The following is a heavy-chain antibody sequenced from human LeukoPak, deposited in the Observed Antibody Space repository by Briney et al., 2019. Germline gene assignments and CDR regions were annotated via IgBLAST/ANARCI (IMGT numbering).Heavy chain of an antibody. Sequence: PSETLSLTCTVSGGSISSSSYYWGWIRQPPGKGLEWIGSIYHSGSTYYNPSLKSRVTISVDTSKNQFSLKLSSVTAADTAVYYCARDPHSLGLPFDPWGQGTLVTVSS. V-gene: IGHV4-39*07. CDR1: GGSISSSSYY. CDR2: IYHSGST. CDR3: ARDPHSLGLPFDP. D-gene: IGHD3-16*01. J-gene: IGHJ5*02.